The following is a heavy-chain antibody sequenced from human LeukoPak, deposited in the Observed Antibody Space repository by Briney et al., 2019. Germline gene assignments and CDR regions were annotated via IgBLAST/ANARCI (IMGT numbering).Heavy chain of an antibody. Sequence: GGSLRLSCAASGFTFSTYNMNWVRQTPGKGLEWVSHITSSSATYHADSVKGRFTISRDNAKNSLYLQMSSLRAEDTAVYYCAREYSSSVGRALDICGQGTMVTVSS. CDR1: GFTFSTYN. V-gene: IGHV3-48*01. CDR2: ITSSSAT. J-gene: IGHJ3*02. D-gene: IGHD6-13*01. CDR3: AREYSSSVGRALDI.